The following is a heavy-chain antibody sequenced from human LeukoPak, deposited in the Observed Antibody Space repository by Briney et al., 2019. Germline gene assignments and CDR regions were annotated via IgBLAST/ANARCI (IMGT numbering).Heavy chain of an antibody. CDR3: ARDHYGAPDV. D-gene: IGHD4-17*01. CDR2: ISASASGGIT. Sequence: GGSLRLSCAASGFTFSSYAMTWVRQAPGKGLEWVSGISASASGGITYYADSVKGRFTISRDNAKNTLYLQMNSLRAEDTAVYYCARDHYGAPDVGGQGTLVTVSS. CDR1: GFTFSSYA. J-gene: IGHJ4*02. V-gene: IGHV3-23*01.